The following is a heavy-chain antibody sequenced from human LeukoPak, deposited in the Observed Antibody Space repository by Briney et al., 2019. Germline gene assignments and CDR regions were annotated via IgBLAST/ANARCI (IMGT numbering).Heavy chain of an antibody. CDR2: IYYSGST. V-gene: IGHV4-59*08. Sequence: SETLSLTCTVSGDYISSSYWSWIRQPPGKGLEWIAYIYYSGSTTYNPSLQSRGTISVDASKNQLSLKLSSVTAAETAVYYCASLRGAVAGSPLFDYWGQGTLVTVSS. CDR1: GDYISSSY. J-gene: IGHJ4*02. CDR3: ASLRGAVAGSPLFDY. D-gene: IGHD6-19*01.